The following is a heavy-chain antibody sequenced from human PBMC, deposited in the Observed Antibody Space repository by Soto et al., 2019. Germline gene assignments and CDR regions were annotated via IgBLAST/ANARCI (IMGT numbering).Heavy chain of an antibody. D-gene: IGHD2-2*01. CDR3: ARDGCISTICLLRNWFDP. J-gene: IGHJ5*02. Sequence: SETLSLTCAVYGGSFSGYYWSWIRQPPGKGLEWIGEIYHSGSTNYNPSLKSRVTISIDKSKNQFSLKLSSLTAADTAVYYCARDGCISTICLLRNWFDPWGQGTLVTVSS. V-gene: IGHV4-34*01. CDR1: GGSFSGYY. CDR2: IYHSGST.